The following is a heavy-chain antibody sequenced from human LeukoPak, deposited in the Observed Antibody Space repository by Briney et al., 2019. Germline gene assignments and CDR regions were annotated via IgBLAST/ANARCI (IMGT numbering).Heavy chain of an antibody. V-gene: IGHV3-21*01. Sequence: GGSLRLSCAASGFAFSNFNMNWVRQAPGKGLEWVSSISRSSNYISYADSVKGRFTISRDNVKNSLYLQMNSLRAEDTAVYYCARGYSSSWYEWFGPWGQGTLVTVSS. CDR1: GFAFSNFN. CDR3: ARGYSSSWYEWFGP. CDR2: ISRSSNYI. J-gene: IGHJ5*02. D-gene: IGHD6-13*01.